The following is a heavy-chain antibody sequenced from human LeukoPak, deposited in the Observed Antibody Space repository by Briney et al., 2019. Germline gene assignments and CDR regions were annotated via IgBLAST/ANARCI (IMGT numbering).Heavy chain of an antibody. CDR2: IYYSGST. Sequence: SETLSLTCTVSGGSISSFYWSWVRQPPGKGLEWIGYIYYSGSTNYNPSLKSRVTISVDTSKNQFSLKLSSVTAADTAVYYCASLNTEYFDYWGQGTLVTVSS. V-gene: IGHV4-59*01. J-gene: IGHJ4*02. CDR3: ASLNTEYFDY. CDR1: GGSISSFY. D-gene: IGHD4-17*01.